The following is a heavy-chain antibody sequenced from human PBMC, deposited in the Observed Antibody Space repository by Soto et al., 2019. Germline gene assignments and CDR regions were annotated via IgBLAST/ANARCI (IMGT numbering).Heavy chain of an antibody. D-gene: IGHD3-10*01. Sequence: QVQLVQSGAEVTKPGASVQVSCKASGFTFSHHSIHWVRQAPGQRLEWMGWINSDTGYTKYSQKFQARLTITWDSSAKTDYMELSSLQSEDTAVYYCVRGKEAGVWFDPWGQGTLVTVSS. CDR3: VRGKEAGVWFDP. CDR1: GFTFSHHS. V-gene: IGHV1-3*04. CDR2: INSDTGYT. J-gene: IGHJ5*02.